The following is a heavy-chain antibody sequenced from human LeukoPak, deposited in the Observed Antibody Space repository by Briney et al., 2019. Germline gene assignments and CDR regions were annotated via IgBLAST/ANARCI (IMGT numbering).Heavy chain of an antibody. J-gene: IGHJ4*02. CDR2: INHSGST. D-gene: IGHD3-3*01. CDR3: ARRKLRFLEWLPVPFDY. CDR1: VGPFSGYY. V-gene: IGHV4-34*01. Sequence: PSETLSLTCAVYVGPFSGYYWSWIRQPPGKGLEWIGEINHSGSTNYNPSLKSRVTISVDASKNQFSLKLSSVTAADTAVYYCARRKLRFLEWLPVPFDYWGQGTLVTVSS.